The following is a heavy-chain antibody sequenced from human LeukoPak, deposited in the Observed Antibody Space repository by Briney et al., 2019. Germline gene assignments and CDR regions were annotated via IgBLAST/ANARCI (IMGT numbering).Heavy chain of an antibody. CDR2: ITPSGGT. V-gene: IGHV1-2*02. CDR3: ARDPSYGMFDY. Sequence: ASVKVSCKASGYTFTTYAMHWVRQAPGQGLEWMGWITPSGGTSYPQKFQGRVAITRDTSITTAYMDLSRLTSDDTAVYYCARDPSYGMFDYWGQGTLVTVSS. CDR1: GYTFTTYA. D-gene: IGHD3-16*01. J-gene: IGHJ4*02.